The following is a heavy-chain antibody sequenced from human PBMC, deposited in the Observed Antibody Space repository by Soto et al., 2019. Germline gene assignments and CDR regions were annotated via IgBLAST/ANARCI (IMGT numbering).Heavy chain of an antibody. Sequence: GGSLRLSCVASGFTFSTYAMSWVRQAPGKGLEWVSAISRDAYDIYYADSVKGRFTISRDNSKHMLYLQMNSLRTEDTAVYYCAHPRGYGVFDAYDIWGQGAMVTVSS. D-gene: IGHD4-17*01. J-gene: IGHJ3*02. CDR2: ISRDAYDI. V-gene: IGHV3-23*01. CDR3: AHPRGYGVFDAYDI. CDR1: GFTFSTYA.